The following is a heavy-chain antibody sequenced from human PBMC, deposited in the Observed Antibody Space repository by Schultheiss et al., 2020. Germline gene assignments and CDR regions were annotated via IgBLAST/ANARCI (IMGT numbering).Heavy chain of an antibody. CDR3: ARVRTGYYYYYGMDV. V-gene: IGHV3-33*08. D-gene: IGHD1/OR15-1a*01. Sequence: GGSLRLSCAASGFTFSSYAMHWVRQAPGKGLEWVAVIWHDGSNKYYADSVKGRFIISRDNSKKTVYLQMNSLRAEDTAVYYCARVRTGYYYYYGMDVWGQGTTVTVSS. CDR2: IWHDGSNK. CDR1: GFTFSSYA. J-gene: IGHJ6*02.